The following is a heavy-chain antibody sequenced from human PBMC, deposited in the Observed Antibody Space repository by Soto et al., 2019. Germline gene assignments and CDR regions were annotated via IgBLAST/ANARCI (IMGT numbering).Heavy chain of an antibody. CDR1: GYTFTSYG. D-gene: IGHD2-15*01. CDR2: ISAYNGNT. Sequence: ASVKVSCKASGYTFTSYGISWVRQAPGQGLEWMGWISAYNGNTNYAQKLQGRVTMTTDTSTSTAYMELRSLRSDDTAVYYCARTCSGGSCYSLSDFDYWGQGTLVTVSS. J-gene: IGHJ4*02. V-gene: IGHV1-18*01. CDR3: ARTCSGGSCYSLSDFDY.